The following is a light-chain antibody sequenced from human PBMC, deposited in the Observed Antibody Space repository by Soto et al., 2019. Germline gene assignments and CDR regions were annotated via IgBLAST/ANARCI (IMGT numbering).Light chain of an antibody. CDR3: QQYNSGLWT. CDR1: QSGNSN. CDR2: GAS. V-gene: IGKV3-15*01. J-gene: IGKJ1*01. Sequence: EIVMTQSPATLPMSPGERATLSCRASQSGNSNLVWYQQKPGQAPRLLIYGASTRATGIPGRVSGSWYGTEFTLAISSQQSEDFEVYYCQQYNSGLWTFGKGTKVYLK.